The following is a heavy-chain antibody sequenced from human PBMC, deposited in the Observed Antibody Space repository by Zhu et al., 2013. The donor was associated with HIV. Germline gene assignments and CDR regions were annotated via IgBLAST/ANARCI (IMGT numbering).Heavy chain of an antibody. D-gene: IGHD6-13*01. Sequence: QVQLVQSGAEVKKPGASVKVSCKVSGYTLTELSMHWVRQAPGKGLEWMGGFDPEDGETIYAQKFQGRVTITADKSTSTAYMELSSLRSEDTAVYYCARVPPGSSLDYWGQGTLGHRLL. CDR2: FDPEDGET. J-gene: IGHJ4*02. CDR1: GYTLTELS. CDR3: ARVPPGSSLDY. V-gene: IGHV1-24*01.